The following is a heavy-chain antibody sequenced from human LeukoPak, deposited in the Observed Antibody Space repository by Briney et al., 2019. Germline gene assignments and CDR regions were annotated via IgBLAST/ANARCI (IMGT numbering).Heavy chain of an antibody. D-gene: IGHD6-13*01. J-gene: IGHJ6*02. CDR2: IYPGDSET. Sequence: GESLKISCKGSGYSFTSYWIGWVRQMPGRGLEWMGIIYPGDSETRYSPSFQGQVTISVDKSINTAYLQWSSLKASDTAMYYCARHSRGASSSWYYYGIDVWGQGTTVSVSS. V-gene: IGHV5-51*01. CDR3: ARHSRGASSSWYYYGIDV. CDR1: GYSFTSYW.